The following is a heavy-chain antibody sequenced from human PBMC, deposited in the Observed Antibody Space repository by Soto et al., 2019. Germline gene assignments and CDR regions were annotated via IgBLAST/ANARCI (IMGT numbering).Heavy chain of an antibody. V-gene: IGHV1-2*02. Sequence: QVQLVQSGAEVKKPGASVKVSCKASGYTFTGYYMHWVRQAPGQGLEWMGWINPNSGGTYYAQKFQGRVTMTRDTSISTAYMELSRLISDDTAVYYCARDLRVVVAATRIAAFDIWGQGTMVTVSS. CDR2: INPNSGGT. CDR1: GYTFTGYY. J-gene: IGHJ3*02. D-gene: IGHD2-15*01. CDR3: ARDLRVVVAATRIAAFDI.